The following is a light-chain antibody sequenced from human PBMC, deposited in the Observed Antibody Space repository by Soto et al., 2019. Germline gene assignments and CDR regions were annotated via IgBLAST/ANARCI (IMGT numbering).Light chain of an antibody. J-gene: IGLJ1*01. V-gene: IGLV2-14*03. CDR3: GSSIRGSAYV. CDR2: DVT. Sequence: QSVLTQPASVSGSPGQSITISCTGTSRVIGGYNYVSWYKQHPGEPPKLLIYDVTNRPSGISNRFSGSKSGNTASLTISGLQTDDEADYYCGSSIRGSAYVFGTGTKVTVL. CDR1: SRVIGGYNY.